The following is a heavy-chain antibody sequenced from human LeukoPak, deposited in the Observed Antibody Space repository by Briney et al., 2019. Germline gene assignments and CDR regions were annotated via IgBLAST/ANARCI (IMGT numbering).Heavy chain of an antibody. CDR1: GGSISTYY. CDR2: VYYSGSA. CDR3: ARGQGTEAYYFDY. Sequence: SETLSLTCTVSGGSISTYYWTWIRQPPGKGLEWIGYVYYSGSANYNPSLKSRVTISVDTSMNQFSLKLSSVTAADTAVYYCARGQGTEAYYFDYWGQGNPVTVSS. D-gene: IGHD3-10*01. V-gene: IGHV4-59*01. J-gene: IGHJ4*02.